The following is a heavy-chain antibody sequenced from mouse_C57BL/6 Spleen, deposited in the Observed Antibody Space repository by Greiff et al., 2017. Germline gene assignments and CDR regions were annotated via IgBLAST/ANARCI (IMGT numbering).Heavy chain of an antibody. CDR1: GYTFTDYY. CDR3: ARGGVTTIMDY. J-gene: IGHJ4*01. CDR2: INPNNGGT. Sequence: EVQLQQSGPELVKPGASVKISCKASGYTFTDYYMNWVKQSHGKSLEWIGDINPNNGGTSYNQKFKGKATLTVDKSSSTAYMELRSLTAEDSAVYYCARGGVTTIMDYWGQGTSVTVSS. D-gene: IGHD2-2*01. V-gene: IGHV1-26*01.